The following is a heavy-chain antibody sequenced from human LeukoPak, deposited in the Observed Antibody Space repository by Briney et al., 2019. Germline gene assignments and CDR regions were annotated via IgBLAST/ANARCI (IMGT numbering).Heavy chain of an antibody. J-gene: IGHJ3*02. CDR1: GFTVSINY. V-gene: IGHV3-53*01. CDR2: IYSGGST. CDR3: ARGWVVATGAFDM. D-gene: IGHD1-1*01. Sequence: GGSLRLSCAASGFTVSINYMTWVRQAPGKGLEWVSVIYSGGSTYYADSVKGRFTISRDNSKNTVYLQVNSLRAEDTAVYYCARGWVVATGAFDMWGQGTMVTVSS.